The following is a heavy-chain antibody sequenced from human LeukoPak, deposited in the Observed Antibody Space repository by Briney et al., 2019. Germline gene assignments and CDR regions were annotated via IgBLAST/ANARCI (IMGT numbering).Heavy chain of an antibody. D-gene: IGHD3-16*01. V-gene: IGHV3-74*01. J-gene: IGHJ3*02. Sequence: GGSLRLSCAASGFTFSSYWMHWVRQAPGEGLVWVARITSDGSSTSQADSVKGRFTISRDNAKNTLYLQMNSLRAEDTAVYYCARDYAVGESFDIWGQGTLVTVSS. CDR2: ITSDGSST. CDR3: ARDYAVGESFDI. CDR1: GFTFSSYW.